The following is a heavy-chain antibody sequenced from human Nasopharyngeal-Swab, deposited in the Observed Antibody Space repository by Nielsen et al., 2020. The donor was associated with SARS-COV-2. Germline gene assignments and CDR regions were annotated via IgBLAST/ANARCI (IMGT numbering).Heavy chain of an antibody. V-gene: IGHV1-69*10. D-gene: IGHD5-12*01. CDR3: AREGEYGAYDAPDY. J-gene: IGHJ4*02. CDR2: IVPALGLP. CDR1: GDTFTNSA. Sequence: PVKVSCKTSGDTFTNSAISWVRQAPGQGLEWMGGIVPALGLPNYAQKFRGRLTISADRSTTTSYLELSSLRFEDTAIYYCAREGEYGAYDAPDYWGQGTPVTVSS.